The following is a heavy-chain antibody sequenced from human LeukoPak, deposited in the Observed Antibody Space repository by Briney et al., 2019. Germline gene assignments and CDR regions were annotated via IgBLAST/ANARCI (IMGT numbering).Heavy chain of an antibody. CDR2: MSGSGGST. CDR1: GFTFSSYA. J-gene: IGHJ4*02. Sequence: GGSLRLSCAASGFTFSSYAMSWVRQAPGKGLEWVSAMSGSGGSTYYADSVKGRFTISRDNSKNTLYMQMNTLRAEDTAVFYCAKVSPRYFDSSGYHFFDYWGQGTLVTVSS. CDR3: AKVSPRYFDSSGYHFFDY. D-gene: IGHD3-22*01. V-gene: IGHV3-23*01.